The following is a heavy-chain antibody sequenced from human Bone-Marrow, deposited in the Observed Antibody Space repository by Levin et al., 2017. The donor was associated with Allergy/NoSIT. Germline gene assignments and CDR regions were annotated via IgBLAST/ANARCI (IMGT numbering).Heavy chain of an antibody. D-gene: IGHD3-9*01. Sequence: GESLKISCAASGFTFNTYSMNWVRQAPGKGLEWLAYITVSSKTIYYADSVKGRFSISRDNAKSSLFLQMNGLRAEDTAIYYCARDGTLYYDILTGQDRQHFDHWGQGTLVTVSA. CDR2: ITVSSKTI. V-gene: IGHV3-48*01. CDR1: GFTFNTYS. CDR3: ARDGTLYYDILTGQDRQHFDH. J-gene: IGHJ4*02.